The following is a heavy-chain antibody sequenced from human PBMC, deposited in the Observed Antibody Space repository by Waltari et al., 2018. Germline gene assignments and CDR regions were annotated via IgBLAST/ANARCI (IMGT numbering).Heavy chain of an antibody. V-gene: IGHV3-7*01. CDR3: AREGTYDFDY. CDR2: IKQDGSEK. J-gene: IGHJ4*02. D-gene: IGHD3-16*01. Sequence: EVQLVESGGGLVQPGGSLRLSCAASGFAFSGFSMNWVRQAPGKGLEWVANIKQDGSEKYYVDSVKGRFTISRDNAKNSLYLQMNSLRGEDTAVYYCAREGTYDFDYWGQGTLVTVSS. CDR1: GFAFSGFS.